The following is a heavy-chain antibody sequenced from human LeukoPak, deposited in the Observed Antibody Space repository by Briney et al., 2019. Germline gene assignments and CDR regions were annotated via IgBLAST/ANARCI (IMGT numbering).Heavy chain of an antibody. Sequence: SETLSLTCTVSGGSISSYYWSWIRQPPGKGLEWIGYIYYSGTTNYNPSLKSRVTISVDTSKNQFSLKLSSVTPADTPEYYCAREDYCSGGSCYSGYFQHWGQGTLVTVSS. CDR1: GGSISSYY. CDR2: IYYSGTT. D-gene: IGHD2-15*01. CDR3: AREDYCSGGSCYSGYFQH. V-gene: IGHV4-59*01. J-gene: IGHJ1*01.